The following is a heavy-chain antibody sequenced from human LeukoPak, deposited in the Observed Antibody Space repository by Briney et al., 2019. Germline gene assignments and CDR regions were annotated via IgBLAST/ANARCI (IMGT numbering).Heavy chain of an antibody. D-gene: IGHD3-9*01. V-gene: IGHV3-9*01. CDR1: GFTFDDYA. Sequence: GGSLRLSCAASGFTFDDYAMHWVRQAPGKGLEWVSGISWNSGSIGYADSVKGRFTISRDNAKNSLYLQMNSLRAEDTAVYYCARGGRYSNLAWGQGTLVTVSS. J-gene: IGHJ4*02. CDR2: ISWNSGSI. CDR3: ARGGRYSNLA.